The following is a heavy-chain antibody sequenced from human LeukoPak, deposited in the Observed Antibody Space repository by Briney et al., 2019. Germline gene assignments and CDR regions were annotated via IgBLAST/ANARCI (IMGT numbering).Heavy chain of an antibody. CDR1: GFTFSSYG. J-gene: IGHJ6*03. V-gene: IGHV3-23*01. Sequence: GGTLRLSCAASGFTFSSYGMSWVRQAPGKGLEWVSAISGSGGSTYYADSVRGRFTISRDNSKNTVYLQMNSLRAEDTALYYCAKDSRGGVYYYYMDVWGKGTTVTISS. D-gene: IGHD2-8*02. CDR2: ISGSGGST. CDR3: AKDSRGGVYYYYMDV.